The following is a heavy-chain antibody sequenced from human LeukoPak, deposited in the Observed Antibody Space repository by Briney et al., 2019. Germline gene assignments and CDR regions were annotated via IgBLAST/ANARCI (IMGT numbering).Heavy chain of an antibody. J-gene: IGHJ6*03. CDR1: GYTFTGYY. CDR2: INPNSGGT. D-gene: IGHD6-19*01. Sequence: ASVKVSCKASGYTFTGYYMHWVRQAPGQGLEWMGWINPNSGGTNYAQKFQGRVTMTRDTSISPAYMELSRLRSDDTAVYYCARDIAVAGTTVYYYYMHVWGKGTTVTVSS. V-gene: IGHV1-2*02. CDR3: ARDIAVAGTTVYYYYMHV.